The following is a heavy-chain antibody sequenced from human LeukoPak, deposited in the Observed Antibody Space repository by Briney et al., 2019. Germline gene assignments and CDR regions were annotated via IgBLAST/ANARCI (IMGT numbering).Heavy chain of an antibody. CDR1: GFTFSSYA. D-gene: IGHD4-17*01. CDR2: ISYDGSNK. CDR3: AREGPYGDYGSYYYGMDA. V-gene: IGHV3-30*04. Sequence: GGSLRLSCAASGFTFSSYAMHWVRQAPGKGLEWVAVISYDGSNKYYADSVKGRFTISRDNSKNTLYLQMNSLRAEDTAVYYCAREGPYGDYGSYYYGMDAWGQGTTVTVSS. J-gene: IGHJ6*02.